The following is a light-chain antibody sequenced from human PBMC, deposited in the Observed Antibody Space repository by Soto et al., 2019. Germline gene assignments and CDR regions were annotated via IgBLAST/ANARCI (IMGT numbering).Light chain of an antibody. CDR3: QQYNSYWT. CDR2: DAS. Sequence: QMSKSPSTLSTSVGDRVTITCRASQSISDWLAWYQQKPGKAPQLLIYDASSLESGVPSRFGGSESGTEFTLTISSLQPDDFATYYCQQYNSYWTFGQGTKV. J-gene: IGKJ1*01. CDR1: QSISDW. V-gene: IGKV1-5*01.